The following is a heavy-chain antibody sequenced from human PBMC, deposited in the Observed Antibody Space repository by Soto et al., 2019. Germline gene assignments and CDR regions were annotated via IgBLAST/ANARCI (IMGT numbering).Heavy chain of an antibody. D-gene: IGHD1-26*01. CDR1: GYTFTSYG. CDR3: ARDRGSYALDY. CDR2: ISADNGNT. Sequence: QVQLVQSGAEVKKPGASVKVSCKASGYTFTSYGISWVRQAPGQGLEWMGWISADNGNTNYAQKLQGRVTMTTDTATSTAYVELRSLRSDDTAVYYCARDRGSYALDYWGQGTLVTVSS. V-gene: IGHV1-18*01. J-gene: IGHJ4*02.